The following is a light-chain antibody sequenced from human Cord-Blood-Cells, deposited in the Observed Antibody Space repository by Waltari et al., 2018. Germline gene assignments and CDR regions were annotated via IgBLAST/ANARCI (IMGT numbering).Light chain of an antibody. Sequence: EIVLTQSPGTLSLSPGERATLSCRASQSVSSSDLAWYQQKPGQAPRLLIYGASSRATGIPDRFSGSGSGTDFTLTISRLEPEDFAVYYCQQYGSSQEYTFGQGTKLEIK. CDR1: QSVSSSD. CDR2: GAS. J-gene: IGKJ2*01. CDR3: QQYGSSQEYT. V-gene: IGKV3-20*01.